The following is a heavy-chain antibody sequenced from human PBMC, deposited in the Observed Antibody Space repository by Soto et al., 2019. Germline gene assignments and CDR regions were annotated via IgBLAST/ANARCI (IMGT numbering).Heavy chain of an antibody. V-gene: IGHV4-39*01. J-gene: IGHJ6*03. CDR2: IYYSGST. D-gene: IGHD6-6*01. CDR1: GGSISSSSYY. Sequence: SETLSLTCTVSGGSISSSSYYWGWIRQPPGKGLEWIGSIYYSGSTYYNPSLKSRVTISVDTSKNQFSLKLSSVTAADTAVYYCARLPGSSSSSFYYYYYMDVWGKGTTVTVSS. CDR3: ARLPGSSSSSFYYYYYMDV.